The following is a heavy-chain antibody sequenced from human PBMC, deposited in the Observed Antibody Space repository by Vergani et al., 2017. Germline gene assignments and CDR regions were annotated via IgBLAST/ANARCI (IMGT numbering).Heavy chain of an antibody. CDR3: ARFHGPDIVGTAFDH. D-gene: IGHD5-12*01. CDR1: GGSFSVYY. CDR2: INDIGTT. J-gene: IGHJ4*02. V-gene: IGHV4-34*01. Sequence: QVQLQQWGAGLLKPSETLSLTCGVHGGSFSVYYWSWIRPSPGKGLEWIGAINDIGTTNYNPSLRSRVTISVDTSKTQFSLRLNSVTAADTAVYFCARFHGPDIVGTAFDHWAQGTLVTVSS.